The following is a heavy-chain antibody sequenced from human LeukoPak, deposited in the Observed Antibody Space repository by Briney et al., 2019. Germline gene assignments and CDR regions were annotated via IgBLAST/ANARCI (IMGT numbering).Heavy chain of an antibody. J-gene: IGHJ6*02. CDR1: GFTFSTYA. V-gene: IGHV3-43*02. CDR2: ISGDGGST. Sequence: GGSLRLSCSASGFTFSTYAMHWVRQAPGKGLEWVSLISGDGGSTYYADSVKGRFTISRDNSKNSLYLQMNSLRTEDTALYYCAKDKAYYYYYGMDVWGQRTTVTVSS. CDR3: AKDKAYYYYYGMDV.